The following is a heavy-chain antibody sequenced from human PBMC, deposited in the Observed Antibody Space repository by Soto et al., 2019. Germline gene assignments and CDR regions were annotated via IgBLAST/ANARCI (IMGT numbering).Heavy chain of an antibody. D-gene: IGHD6-13*01. J-gene: IGHJ4*02. CDR3: AAGVKWYSSSWDPPGY. Sequence: SVKVSCKASGFTFTSSAVQWVRQARGQRLEWIGWIVVGSGNTNYAQKFQERVTITRDMSTSTAYMELSSLRSEDTAVYYCAAGVKWYSSSWDPPGYWGQGTLVTVSS. CDR1: GFTFTSSA. V-gene: IGHV1-58*01. CDR2: IVVGSGNT.